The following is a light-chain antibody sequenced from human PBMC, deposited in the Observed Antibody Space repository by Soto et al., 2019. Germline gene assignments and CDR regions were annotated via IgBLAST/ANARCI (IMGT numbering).Light chain of an antibody. CDR2: GVT. Sequence: QSALTQPASVSGSLGQSITLSCTGSGGDIGAYNYVSWYQQHPGKAPKLIIYGVTHRPSGVSSRFSASKSAYTASLTISALQAEDEADYYCAAWDDSLSGVVFGGGTKLTVL. J-gene: IGLJ2*01. CDR3: AAWDDSLSGVV. CDR1: GGDIGAYNY. V-gene: IGLV2-14*01.